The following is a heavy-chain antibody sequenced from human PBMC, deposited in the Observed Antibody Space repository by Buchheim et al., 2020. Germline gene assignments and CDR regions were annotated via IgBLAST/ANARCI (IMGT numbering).Heavy chain of an antibody. J-gene: IGHJ6*03. CDR2: ISSSSSTI. D-gene: IGHD1-7*01. CDR3: ASTGTTGFYYYYMDV. CDR1: GFTFSSYS. Sequence: EVQLVESGGGLVQPGGSLRLSCAASGFTFSSYSMNWVRQAPGKGLEWVSYISSSSSTIYYADSVKGRFTISRDNAKTSLYLQMNSLRAEDTAVYYCASTGTTGFYYYYMDVWGKGTT. V-gene: IGHV3-48*01.